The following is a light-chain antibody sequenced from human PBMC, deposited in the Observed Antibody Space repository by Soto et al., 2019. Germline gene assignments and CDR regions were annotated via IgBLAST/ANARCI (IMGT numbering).Light chain of an antibody. CDR2: GNI. V-gene: IGLV1-40*01. CDR1: SSNIGAGYD. J-gene: IGLJ2*01. Sequence: QSVLTQPPSVSGAPGQRVTISSTGSSSNIGAGYDVNWYQQLPGTAPKLLIYGNINRPSGVPDRFSGSKSGTSASLAISGLQAEDEADYYCQSHDSSLSGSIFGGGTKLTVL. CDR3: QSHDSSLSGSI.